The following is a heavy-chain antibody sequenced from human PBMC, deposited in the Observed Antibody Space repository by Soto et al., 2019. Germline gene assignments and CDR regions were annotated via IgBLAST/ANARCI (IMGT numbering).Heavy chain of an antibody. D-gene: IGHD5-12*01. Sequence: QVQLQESGPGLVKPSQTLSLTCTVSGGSISSGGYYWSWIRQHPGKGLEWIGYIYYRGSTYYNPSLKSRVTISVDTSKNQFSLKLSSVTAADTAVYYCARMDGRRLRTFDPWGQGTLVTVSS. CDR2: IYYRGST. J-gene: IGHJ5*02. CDR1: GGSISSGGYY. V-gene: IGHV4-31*03. CDR3: ARMDGRRLRTFDP.